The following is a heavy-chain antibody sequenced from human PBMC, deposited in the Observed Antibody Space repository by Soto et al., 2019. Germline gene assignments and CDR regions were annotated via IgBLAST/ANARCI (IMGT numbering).Heavy chain of an antibody. CDR2: IWFDGNSK. D-gene: IGHD3-22*01. V-gene: IGHV3-33*01. J-gene: IGHJ3*02. CDR3: ARDLDSSAYYPLGAFDI. Sequence: GGSLRLSCEASGFTFSSYGMHWVRQAPGKGLEWVAVIWFDGNSKYYADSVKGRFSTSRDNSKNTLYLQMSSLRAEDTAAYYCARDLDSSAYYPLGAFDIWGQGTMVTVSS. CDR1: GFTFSSYG.